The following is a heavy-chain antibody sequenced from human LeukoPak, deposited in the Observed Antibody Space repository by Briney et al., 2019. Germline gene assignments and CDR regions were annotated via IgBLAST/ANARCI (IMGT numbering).Heavy chain of an antibody. J-gene: IGHJ4*02. CDR3: ASDGTGGATAGFDY. Sequence: ASVKVSCKASGDSFSSYGITWIRQPPGQGREGMGWISAYNGDTNYAQNLQGGGTMTTHTSTSTAYMELRSLRSDDSAVYYCASDGTGGATAGFDYWGQGTLVTVSS. D-gene: IGHD1-26*01. CDR2: ISAYNGDT. V-gene: IGHV1-18*01. CDR1: GDSFSSYG.